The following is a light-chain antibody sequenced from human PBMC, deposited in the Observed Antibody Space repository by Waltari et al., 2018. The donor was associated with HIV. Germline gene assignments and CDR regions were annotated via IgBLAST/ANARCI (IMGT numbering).Light chain of an antibody. CDR2: GNS. CDR1: SSNIGAGYA. CDR3: QSYDSSLSAWV. Sequence: QSVLTQPPSVSGAPGQRVTIPCTGSSSNIGAGYAVHWYQQLPGTAPNLLIYGNSNRPSGVPDRFSGSKSGTSASLAITGLQAEDEADYYCQSYDSSLSAWVFGGGTRLTVL. J-gene: IGLJ3*02. V-gene: IGLV1-40*01.